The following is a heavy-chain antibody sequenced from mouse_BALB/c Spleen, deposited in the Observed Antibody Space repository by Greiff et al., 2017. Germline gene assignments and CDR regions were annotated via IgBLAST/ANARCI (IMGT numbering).Heavy chain of an antibody. CDR1: GFTFSSFG. V-gene: IGHV5-17*02. J-gene: IGHJ1*01. CDR3: ARSGTTVVATAYWYFDV. D-gene: IGHD1-1*01. Sequence: EVQGVESGGGLVQPGGSRKLSCAASGFTFSSFGMHWVRQAPEKGLEWVAYISSGSSTIYYADTVKGRFTISRDNPKNTLFLQMTSLRSEDTAMYYCARSGTTVVATAYWYFDVWGAGTTVTVSS. CDR2: ISSGSSTI.